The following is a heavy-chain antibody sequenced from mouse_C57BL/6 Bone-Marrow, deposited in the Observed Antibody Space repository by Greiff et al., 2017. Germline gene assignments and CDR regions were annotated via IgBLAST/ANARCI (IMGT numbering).Heavy chain of an antibody. J-gene: IGHJ2*01. CDR3: ARDLRPYYFDY. CDR2: ISDGGSYT. Sequence: EVKLVESGGGLVKPGGSLKLSCAASGFTFSSYAMSWVRQTPEKRLAWVATISDGGSYTYYPDNVKGRFPISRDNAKNNLYLQMSHLKSEDTAMYYCARDLRPYYFDYWGQGTTLTVSS. D-gene: IGHD3-2*02. CDR1: GFTFSSYA. V-gene: IGHV5-4*01.